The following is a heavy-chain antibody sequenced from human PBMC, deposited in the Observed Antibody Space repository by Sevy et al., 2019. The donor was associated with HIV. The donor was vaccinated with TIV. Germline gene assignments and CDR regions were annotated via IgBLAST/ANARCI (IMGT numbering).Heavy chain of an antibody. V-gene: IGHV4-61*01. CDR2: IYYSGST. CDR1: GGSVSSGSYY. D-gene: IGHD5-12*01. Sequence: ETLSLTCTVSGGSVSSGSYYWSWIRQPPGKGLEWIGYIYYSGSTNYNPSLKSRVTISVDTSKNQFSLKLSSVTAADTAVYYCARVYGPRSGYDYAGVDYWGQGTLVTVSS. CDR3: ARVYGPRSGYDYAGVDY. J-gene: IGHJ4*02.